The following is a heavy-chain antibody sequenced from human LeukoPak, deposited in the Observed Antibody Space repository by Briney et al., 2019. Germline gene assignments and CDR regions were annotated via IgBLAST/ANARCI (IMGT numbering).Heavy chain of an antibody. CDR1: GFTFSSYS. CDR2: ISSSSDYI. Sequence: GGSLRLSCAASGFTFSSYSMNWVRQAPGKGLEWVSCISSSSDYIYYADSVKGRFTISRDNAKNSLYLQMNSLRAEDTAVYYCARGRGNLMGYWGQGTLVTVST. D-gene: IGHD3-16*01. V-gene: IGHV3-21*01. J-gene: IGHJ4*02. CDR3: ARGRGNLMGY.